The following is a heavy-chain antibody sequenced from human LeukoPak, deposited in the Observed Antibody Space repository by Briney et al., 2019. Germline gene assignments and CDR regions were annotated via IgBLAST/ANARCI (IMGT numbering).Heavy chain of an antibody. CDR3: ARDPGIAATGDALDV. J-gene: IGHJ3*01. Sequence: SGTLSLTCTVYSGSLNNNVWNWIPRPAGRGLEWLGHIYTTGSTTYNPSLKSRVTMSVDKAKNQLSLKLTSVTAADTAIYYCARDPGIAATGDALDVWGEGTVVTVSA. CDR1: SGSLNNNV. D-gene: IGHD6-13*01. CDR2: IYTTGST. V-gene: IGHV4-4*07.